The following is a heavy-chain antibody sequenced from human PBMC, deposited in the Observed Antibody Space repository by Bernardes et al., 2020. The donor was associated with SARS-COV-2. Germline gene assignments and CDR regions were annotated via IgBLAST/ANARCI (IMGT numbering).Heavy chain of an antibody. V-gene: IGHV2-70*13. J-gene: IGHJ6*02. CDR1: GFSLSTGAMC. D-gene: IGHD2-15*01. CDR2: IDQNDGK. CDR3: ARMAGKWCGFYEMHV. Sequence: SGPTLVKPTQTLTLTCTFSGFSLSTGAMCVSWIRQPPGKALEWLAHIDQNDGKYYSTSLKTRLTISKDTSKNQVVLTMTNMDPVDTGTYYCARMAGKWCGFYEMHVWGQGTTVTVSS.